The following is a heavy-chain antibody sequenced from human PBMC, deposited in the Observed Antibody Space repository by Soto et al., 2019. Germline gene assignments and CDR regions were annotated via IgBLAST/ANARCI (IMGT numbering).Heavy chain of an antibody. J-gene: IGHJ4*02. D-gene: IGHD3-22*01. CDR1: GFTFSSYG. V-gene: IGHV3-33*01. Sequence: LRLSCAASGFTFSSYGMHWVRQAPGKGLEWVAVIWYDGSNKYYADSVKGRFTISRDNSKNTLYLQMNSLRAEDTAVYYCARDMSYYDSSGSPGDYWGQGTLVTVSS. CDR2: IWYDGSNK. CDR3: ARDMSYYDSSGSPGDY.